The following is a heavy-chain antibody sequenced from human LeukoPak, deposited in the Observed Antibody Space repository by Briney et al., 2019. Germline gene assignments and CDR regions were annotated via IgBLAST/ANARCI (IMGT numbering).Heavy chain of an antibody. CDR3: ARGGGFWSGLDI. CDR2: IYYSGST. CDR1: GGSISSYY. Sequence: PSETLSLTCTVSGGSISSYYWSWIRQPPGKGLEWIGYIYYSGSTNYNPSLKSRVTISVDTSKNQFSLKLSSETAADTAVYYCARGGGFWSGLDIWGQGTMVTVSS. V-gene: IGHV4-59*01. D-gene: IGHD3-3*01. J-gene: IGHJ3*02.